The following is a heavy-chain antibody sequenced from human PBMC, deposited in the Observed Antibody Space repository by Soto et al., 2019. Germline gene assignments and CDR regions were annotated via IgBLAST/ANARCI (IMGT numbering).Heavy chain of an antibody. CDR3: ARDRRYPPQGAFDI. V-gene: IGHV1-18*01. D-gene: IGHD3-9*01. CDR1: GYTFTSYG. CDR2: ISAYNGNT. J-gene: IGHJ3*02. Sequence: QVQLVQSGAEVKKPGASVKVSCKASGYTFTSYGISWVRQAPGQGLEWMGWISAYNGNTNDAQELQGRVTMTTDTSTSTAYMALRSLRSDDTAVYYCARDRRYPPQGAFDIWGQGTMVTVSS.